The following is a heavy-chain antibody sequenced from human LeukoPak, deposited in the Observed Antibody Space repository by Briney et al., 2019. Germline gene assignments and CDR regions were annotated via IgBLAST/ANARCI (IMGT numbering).Heavy chain of an antibody. Sequence: QPGGSLRLSCAASGFTFSSYWMHWVRQAPGKGLVWVSRINTDGSSTSYADSVKGRFTISRDNAKNTLYLQMNSLRAEDTAVYYCARVCPEDFWSGYYRGGNWFDPWGQGTLVTVSS. CDR1: GFTFSSYW. CDR3: ARVCPEDFWSGYYRGGNWFDP. J-gene: IGHJ5*02. CDR2: INTDGSST. V-gene: IGHV3-74*01. D-gene: IGHD3-3*01.